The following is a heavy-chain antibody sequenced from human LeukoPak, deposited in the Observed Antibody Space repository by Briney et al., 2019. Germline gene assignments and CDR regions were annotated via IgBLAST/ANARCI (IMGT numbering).Heavy chain of an antibody. CDR3: ARSHDHLWGNYPDY. Sequence: SQTLSLTCAISGDSVSSNSAAWNWIRQSPSRGLEWLGRTYYRSKWYNDYAVSVKSRITINPDTSKNQFSLRLNSVTAADTAMYYCARSHDHLWGNYPDYWGQGTLVTVSS. V-gene: IGHV6-1*01. D-gene: IGHD3-16*02. J-gene: IGHJ4*02. CDR1: GDSVSSNSAA. CDR2: TYYRSKWYN.